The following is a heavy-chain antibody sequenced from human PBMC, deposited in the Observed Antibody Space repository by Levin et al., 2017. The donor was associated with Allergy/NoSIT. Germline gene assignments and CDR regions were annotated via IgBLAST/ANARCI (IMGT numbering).Heavy chain of an antibody. V-gene: IGHV1-69*06. J-gene: IGHJ6*02. CDR1: GGTFSSYA. D-gene: IGHD1-26*01. Sequence: SVKVSCKASGGTFSSYAISWVRQAPGQGLEWMGGIIPIFGTANYAQKFQGRVTITADKSTSTAYMELSSLRSEDTAVYYCAKRKRVGYYYYGMDVWGQGTTVTVSS. CDR3: AKRKRVGYYYYGMDV. CDR2: IIPIFGTA.